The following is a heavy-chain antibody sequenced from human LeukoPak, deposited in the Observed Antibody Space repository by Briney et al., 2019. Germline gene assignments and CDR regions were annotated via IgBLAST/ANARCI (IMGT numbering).Heavy chain of an antibody. D-gene: IGHD1-26*01. J-gene: IGHJ4*02. V-gene: IGHV3-11*04. CDR2: ISASGDTI. Sequence: GGSRGLSCPAPGLTFRNSNMPWFRRPPGKGLKGVAYISASGDTIYYGDSVRGRFTISRDNSKNSLYLDMNTLRAEDTAVYYCARDPSWEILSYFDYWGQGTLVTVSS. CDR1: GLTFRNSN. CDR3: ARDPSWEILSYFDY.